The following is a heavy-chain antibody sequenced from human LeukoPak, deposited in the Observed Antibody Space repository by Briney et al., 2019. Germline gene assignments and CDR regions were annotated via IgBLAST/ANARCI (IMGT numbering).Heavy chain of an antibody. CDR3: ARETTIPPYYFDS. CDR1: GYTVTTYD. D-gene: IGHD3-9*01. J-gene: IGHJ4*02. Sequence: ASVKVSCKASGYTVTTYDIIWVRQATGQGLEWMGWMNPNSGNTGYAQKFQGRVTMTRDTSISTAYMELSSLRSEDTAVYFCARETTIPPYYFDSWGLGTPVIVSS. V-gene: IGHV1-8*01. CDR2: MNPNSGNT.